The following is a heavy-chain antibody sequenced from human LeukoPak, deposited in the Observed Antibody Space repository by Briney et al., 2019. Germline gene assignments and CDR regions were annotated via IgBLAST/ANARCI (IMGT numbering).Heavy chain of an antibody. J-gene: IGHJ1*01. V-gene: IGHV3-30*03. CDR3: ATSAAGPFQH. Sequence: GGSLRLSCVDSGFTFRSYAMHWVRQAPGKGLEWVALISYDGINKYYTDSVKGRFTISRDNSNNTLHLQLNSLRVEDTAVYYCATSAAGPFQHWGQGTLVTVSS. CDR2: ISYDGINK. D-gene: IGHD6-13*01. CDR1: GFTFRSYA.